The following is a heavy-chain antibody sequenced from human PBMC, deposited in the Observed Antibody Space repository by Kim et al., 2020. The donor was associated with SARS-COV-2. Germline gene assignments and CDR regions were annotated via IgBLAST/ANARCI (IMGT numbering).Heavy chain of an antibody. D-gene: IGHD1-1*01. J-gene: IGHJ4*01. CDR1: GFTFSSYA. Sequence: GGSLRLSCAASGFTFSSYAMSWVRQAPGKGLEWVSSISGSGGYTNYADFVKGRFTISRDNSKNTLFLQMHSLGAEDTAVYYCAKGRGANNYAFDFWGHGT. CDR3: AKGRGANNYAFDF. V-gene: IGHV3-23*01. CDR2: ISGSGGYT.